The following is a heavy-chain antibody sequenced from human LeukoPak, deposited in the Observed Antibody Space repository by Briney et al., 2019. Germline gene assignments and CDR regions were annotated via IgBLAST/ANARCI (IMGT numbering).Heavy chain of an antibody. D-gene: IGHD4-17*01. CDR1: GFTFSSYW. J-gene: IGHJ4*02. Sequence: GGSLRLSCAASGFTFSSYWMHWVRQAPGKGLVWVSRINSDGSSTSYADSVKGRFTISGDNARNTLYLQMNSLRAEDTAVYYCARGTTVTPMCIDYWGQGTLVTVSS. CDR3: ARGTTVTPMCIDY. CDR2: INSDGSST. V-gene: IGHV3-74*01.